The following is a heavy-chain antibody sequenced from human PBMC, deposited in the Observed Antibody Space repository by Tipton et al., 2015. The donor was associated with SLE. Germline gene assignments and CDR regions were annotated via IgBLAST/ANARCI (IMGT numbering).Heavy chain of an antibody. Sequence: TLSLTCTVFGGSISSDYYFWTWIRQPAGGGLEWIGRIYTNENTNYNPSLKSRVTMSEDTSKNHFSLKLISVTAADTAVYYCAREFLNPVTTVHYYFDLWGRGTLVTVSS. D-gene: IGHD4-11*01. J-gene: IGHJ2*01. V-gene: IGHV4-61*02. CDR1: GGSISSDYYF. CDR2: IYTNENT. CDR3: AREFLNPVTTVHYYFDL.